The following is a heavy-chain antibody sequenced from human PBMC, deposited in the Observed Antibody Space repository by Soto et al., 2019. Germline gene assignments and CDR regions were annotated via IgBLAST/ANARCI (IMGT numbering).Heavy chain of an antibody. V-gene: IGHV1-2*02. D-gene: IGHD2-21*01. Sequence: KGSCNAAGSTFTGYYVHWGRQAPGHGLEWMGWINPKNGVTKYGQKFQCRLTMTRDTSTSTAYMELSRLQSDDTAVYYCAKEGVIAEPPPYNWFDPWGQGVLVTVAS. J-gene: IGHJ5*02. CDR2: INPKNGVT. CDR3: AKEGVIAEPPPYNWFDP. CDR1: GSTFTGYY.